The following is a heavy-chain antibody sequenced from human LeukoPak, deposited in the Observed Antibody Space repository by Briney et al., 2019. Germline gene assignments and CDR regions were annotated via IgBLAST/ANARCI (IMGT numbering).Heavy chain of an antibody. V-gene: IGHV1-18*01. CDR2: ISAYNGNT. J-gene: IGHJ4*02. D-gene: IGHD3-10*01. CDR1: GYTFTSYG. CDR3: ARGTYYYGSGRGGPFDY. Sequence: ASVKVSCKASGYTFTSYGISWVRQAPGQGLEWMEWISAYNGNTNYAQKLQGRVTMTTDTSTSTAYMELRSLRSDDTAVYYCARGTYYYGSGRGGPFDYWGQGTLVTVSS.